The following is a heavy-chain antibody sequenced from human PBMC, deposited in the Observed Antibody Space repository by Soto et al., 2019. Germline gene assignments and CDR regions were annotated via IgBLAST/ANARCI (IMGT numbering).Heavy chain of an antibody. J-gene: IGHJ6*02. D-gene: IGHD3-9*01. CDR3: ARDTRLVIISYYYYGMDV. V-gene: IGHV1-18*01. CDR1: GYTFTSYG. CDR2: ISAYNGNT. Sequence: ASVKVSCKASGYTFTSYGISWVRQAPGQGLEWMGWISAYNGNTNYAQKLQGRVTMTTDTSTSTAYMELRSLRSDDTAVYYCARDTRLVIISYYYYGMDVWGQGTTVTVSS.